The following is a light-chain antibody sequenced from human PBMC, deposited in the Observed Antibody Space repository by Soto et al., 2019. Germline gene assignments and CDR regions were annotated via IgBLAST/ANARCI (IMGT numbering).Light chain of an antibody. Sequence: QSVLTQPPSASGTPGQRVTISCSGSTSNIGSNYVYWYQQVPGTAPKLLIYRHDQRPSGVPDRFSGSRSGTSASLAISGLRSEDDADYYCASWDESLSGEVFGGGTKLTVL. V-gene: IGLV1-47*01. CDR1: TSNIGSNY. J-gene: IGLJ3*02. CDR3: ASWDESLSGEV. CDR2: RHD.